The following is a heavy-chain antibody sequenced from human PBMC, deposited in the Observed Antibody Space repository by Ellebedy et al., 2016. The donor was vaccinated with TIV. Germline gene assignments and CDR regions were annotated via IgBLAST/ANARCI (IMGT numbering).Heavy chain of an antibody. CDR1: GFPFSSYT. Sequence: GESLKISCAASGFPFSSYTMSWVRQAPGKGLEWVSSIGGTGSTFYVDSVKGRFAISRDNTKNTLFLQMNSLRAEDTAVYYGAKGDGIPYFDYWGQGTLVTVSS. CDR2: IGGTGST. V-gene: IGHV3-23*01. D-gene: IGHD1-26*01. J-gene: IGHJ4*02. CDR3: AKGDGIPYFDY.